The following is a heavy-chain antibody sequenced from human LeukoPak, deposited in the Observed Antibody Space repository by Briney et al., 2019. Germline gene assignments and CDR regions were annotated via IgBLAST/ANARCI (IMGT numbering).Heavy chain of an antibody. D-gene: IGHD3-10*01. CDR2: ISRSGDDT. V-gene: IGHV3-23*01. CDR3: AKDQLLG. J-gene: IGHJ4*02. Sequence: GGSLRLSCAASGFTFTSYPMGWVRQAPGKGLEWVSSISRSGDDTYYADSVRGRFTISRDNSKNTLYLQMNSLRAEDMAIYYCAKDQLLGWGQGTQVTVSS. CDR1: GFTFTSYP.